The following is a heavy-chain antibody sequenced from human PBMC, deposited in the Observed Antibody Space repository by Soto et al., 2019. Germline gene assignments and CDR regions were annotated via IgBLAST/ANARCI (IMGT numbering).Heavy chain of an antibody. V-gene: IGHV1-18*01. J-gene: IGHJ5*02. D-gene: IGHD6-19*01. CDR3: ARVPTSGYSSGWDPRNHHNWFDP. Sequence: QVQLVQSGAEVKKPGASVKVSCKASGYTFTSYGISWVRQAPGQGLEWMGWISAYNGNTNYAQKLQGRVTMTTDTSTSTAYRELRSLRSDDTAVYYCARVPTSGYSSGWDPRNHHNWFDPWGQGTLVTVSS. CDR2: ISAYNGNT. CDR1: GYTFTSYG.